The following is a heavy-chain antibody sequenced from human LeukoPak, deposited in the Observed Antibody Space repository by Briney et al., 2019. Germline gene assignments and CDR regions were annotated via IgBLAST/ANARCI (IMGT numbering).Heavy chain of an antibody. CDR2: IWYDGSNK. CDR1: GLTFSSYG. J-gene: IGHJ5*02. CDR3: ARDQASITMVRGVNWFDP. D-gene: IGHD3-10*01. V-gene: IGHV3-33*01. Sequence: GGSLRLSCVASGLTFSSYGMHWVRQAPGKGLEWVAVIWYDGSNKYYADSVKGRFTISRDNSKNTLYLQMNSLRAEDTAVYYCARDQASITMVRGVNWFDPWGQGTLVTVSS.